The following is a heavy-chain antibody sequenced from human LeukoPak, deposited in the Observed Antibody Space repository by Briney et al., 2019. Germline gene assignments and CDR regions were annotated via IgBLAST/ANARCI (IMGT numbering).Heavy chain of an antibody. CDR3: AKAQGGYSYGRFDY. J-gene: IGHJ4*02. CDR1: GFTFSSYG. CDR2: ISGSGGST. Sequence: GGSLRLSCAASGFTFSSYGVSWVRQAPGKGLEWVSAISGSGGSTYYADSVKGRFTISRDNSKYTLYLQMNSLRPEDTAVYYCAKAQGGYSYGRFDYWGQGTLVTVSS. V-gene: IGHV3-23*01. D-gene: IGHD5-18*01.